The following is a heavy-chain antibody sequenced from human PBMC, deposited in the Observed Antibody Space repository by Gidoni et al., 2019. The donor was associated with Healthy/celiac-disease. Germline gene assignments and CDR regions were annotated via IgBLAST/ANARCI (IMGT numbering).Heavy chain of an antibody. D-gene: IGHD4-17*01. CDR3: ARDRAPDYGDYYYYYGMDV. V-gene: IGHV3-11*05. CDR1: GFTFSDYY. Sequence: QVQLVESGGGLVKPGGSLRLSCAASGFTFSDYYLSWIRQAPGKGLEWVSYMSSSSSDTNYADSVKSRFTISRDNAKNSLYLQRNSLRAEDTAVYYCARDRAPDYGDYYYYYGMDVWGQGTTVTVSS. J-gene: IGHJ6*02. CDR2: MSSSSSDT.